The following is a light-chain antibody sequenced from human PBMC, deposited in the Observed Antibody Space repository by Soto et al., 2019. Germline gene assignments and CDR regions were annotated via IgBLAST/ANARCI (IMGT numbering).Light chain of an antibody. CDR2: SNN. Sequence: QAVVTQPPSASGTPGQRVSVSCSGSSSNIGSKIVNWYQQLPETAPKLLIYSNNQRPSGVPDRFAGSKSGTSASLAISGLKPEDEADYYCAAWDDSLNGLYVFGTGTKLTVL. J-gene: IGLJ1*01. CDR3: AAWDDSLNGLYV. CDR1: SSNIGSKI. V-gene: IGLV1-44*01.